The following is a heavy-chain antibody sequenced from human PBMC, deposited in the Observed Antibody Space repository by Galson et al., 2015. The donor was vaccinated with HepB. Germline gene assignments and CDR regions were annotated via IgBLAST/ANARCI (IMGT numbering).Heavy chain of an antibody. Sequence: SLRLSCAASGFTFSNAWMSWVRQAPGKGLEWVGRIKSESDGGATEYAAPVKGRFTISRDDSKNTVYVQMNGLKTEDTAVYYCTTGGPSDAYWGQGTLVTVSS. CDR2: IKSESDGGAT. CDR3: TTGGPSDAY. CDR1: GFTFSNAW. J-gene: IGHJ4*02. V-gene: IGHV3-15*01.